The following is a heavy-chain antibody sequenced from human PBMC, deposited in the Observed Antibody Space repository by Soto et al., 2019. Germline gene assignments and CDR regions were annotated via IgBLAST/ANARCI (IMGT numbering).Heavy chain of an antibody. Sequence: QVQVVQSGAEVKKPGSSVKISCKASGRIFSSFPTSWVRQVPGQGHEWMGGVISASGSVTYAPKFQGRVTITAVNSAGIGYMELTSLTSEDTAIYYCARVGSRDAYNYVLEHWGPGTMVTVSS. V-gene: IGHV1-69*06. CDR2: VISASGSV. CDR1: GRIFSSFP. D-gene: IGHD5-18*01. CDR3: ARVGSRDAYNYVLEH. J-gene: IGHJ1*01.